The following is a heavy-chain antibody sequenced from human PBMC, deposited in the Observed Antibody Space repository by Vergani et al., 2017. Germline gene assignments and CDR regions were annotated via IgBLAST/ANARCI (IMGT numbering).Heavy chain of an antibody. Sequence: QVQLVESGGGLVKPGGSLRLSCAASGFTFSDYYMSWIRQAPGKGLEWVSYISSSCSTIYYADSVKGRFNISRDNAKNSLYMQMNSLSAEDTAVYNCAKTYYYGAGTFYYFDYWGQGTLVTVSS. CDR3: AKTYYYGAGTFYYFDY. CDR1: GFTFSDYY. J-gene: IGHJ4*02. V-gene: IGHV3-11*01. CDR2: ISSSCSTI. D-gene: IGHD3-10*01.